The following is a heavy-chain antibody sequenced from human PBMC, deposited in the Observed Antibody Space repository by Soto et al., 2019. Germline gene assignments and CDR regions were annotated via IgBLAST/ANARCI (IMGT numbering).Heavy chain of an antibody. CDR3: ARDQLYYNDISGRPLNAFDV. CDR2: IYSGGST. Sequence: GGSLRLSCAASGFTFSSYAMSWVRQAPGKGLEWVSVIYSGGSTYYADSVKGRFTISRDNSKNTLYLQMNSLRAEDTAVYYCARDQLYYNDISGRPLNAFDVWGQGTMVTVSS. J-gene: IGHJ3*01. D-gene: IGHD3-22*01. V-gene: IGHV3-66*01. CDR1: GFTFSSYA.